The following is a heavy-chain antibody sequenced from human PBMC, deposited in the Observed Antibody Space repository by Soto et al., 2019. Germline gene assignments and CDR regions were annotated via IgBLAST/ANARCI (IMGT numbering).Heavy chain of an antibody. CDR3: GRRSLLVAPT. CDR2: IYYGGTT. V-gene: IGHV4-39*01. CDR1: GGSISNTADY. D-gene: IGHD2-21*01. J-gene: IGHJ4*02. Sequence: TLSLTCTVSGGSISNTADYWAWIRQPPGKGLEWIGSIYYGGTTYYNPSLNSRVTVSADTSKNQFSLRLSSVTAADTAVYYCGRRSLLVAPTWGQGILVTVSS.